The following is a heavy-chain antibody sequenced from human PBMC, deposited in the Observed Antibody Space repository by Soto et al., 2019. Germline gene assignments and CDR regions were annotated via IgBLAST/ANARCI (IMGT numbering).Heavy chain of an antibody. J-gene: IGHJ3*02. CDR1: GFRFRDCG. D-gene: IGHD2-15*01. V-gene: IGHV3-33*01. CDR2: LWYDGRNK. Sequence: QVQLVESGGGVVQPGRSLRLSCAASGFRFRDCGMHWVRQAPGKGLEWVAVLWYDGRNKFYADSVRGRFTISRDNFKNMVYLQMDGLRVEDTAVYYCVRDVGDPVEPKNDALNIWGQGTTVIVSS. CDR3: VRDVGDPVEPKNDALNI.